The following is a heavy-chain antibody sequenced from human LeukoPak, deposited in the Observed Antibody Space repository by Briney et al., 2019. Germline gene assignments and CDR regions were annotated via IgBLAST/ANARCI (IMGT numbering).Heavy chain of an antibody. CDR1: GVSVSSGSYY. V-gene: IGHV4-61*01. CDR2: IYYSGST. D-gene: IGHD2-2*01. CDR3: ARQGSGYQLLSKNWFDP. J-gene: IGHJ5*02. Sequence: PSETLSLTCTVSGVSVSSGSYYWSWIRQPPGKGLEWIGYIYYSGSTNYNPSLKSRVTISVDTSKNQFSLKLSSVTAADTAVYYCARQGSGYQLLSKNWFDPWGQGTLVTVSS.